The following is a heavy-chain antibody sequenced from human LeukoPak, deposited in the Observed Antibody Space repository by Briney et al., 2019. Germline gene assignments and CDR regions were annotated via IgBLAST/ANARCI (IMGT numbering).Heavy chain of an antibody. J-gene: IGHJ6*02. CDR1: GGSISSYY. V-gene: IGHV4-59*01. D-gene: IGHD6-6*01. CDR3: ARVSSRYYYGMDV. Sequence: SETLSLTCTVSGGSISSYYWSWIRQPPGKGLEWIGYIYYSGSTNYNPSLKSRVTISVDTSKNQFSPKLSSVTAADTAVYYCARVSSRYYYGMDVWGQGTTVTVSS. CDR2: IYYSGST.